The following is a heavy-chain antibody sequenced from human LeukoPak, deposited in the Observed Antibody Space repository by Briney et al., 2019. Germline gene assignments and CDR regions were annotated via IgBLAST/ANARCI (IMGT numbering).Heavy chain of an antibody. D-gene: IGHD6-13*01. Sequence: ASVKVSCKASGGTFSGYAISWVRQAPGQGLEWMGRIIPIIGIADYAQKLQGRVTITADKSTSTAYMEVSSLRSEDTAVYYCARDQSSSSCEYYYGMDVWGQGTTVTVSS. CDR1: GGTFSGYA. CDR2: IIPIIGIA. CDR3: ARDQSSSSCEYYYGMDV. V-gene: IGHV1-69*04. J-gene: IGHJ6*02.